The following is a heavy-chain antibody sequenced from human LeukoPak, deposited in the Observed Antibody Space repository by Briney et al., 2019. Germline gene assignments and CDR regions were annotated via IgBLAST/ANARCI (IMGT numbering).Heavy chain of an antibody. D-gene: IGHD2-2*01. J-gene: IGHJ3*01. V-gene: IGHV1-8*01. CDR3: ARGYQLLRW. CDR2: MNPNSGNT. Sequence: VSCKAXXYTFTXYDINWVRQATGQGLEWMGWMNPNSGNTGYAQKFQGRVTMTRNTSISTAYMELSSLRSEDTAVYYCARGYQLLRWWGQGTMVTVSS. CDR1: XYTFTXYD.